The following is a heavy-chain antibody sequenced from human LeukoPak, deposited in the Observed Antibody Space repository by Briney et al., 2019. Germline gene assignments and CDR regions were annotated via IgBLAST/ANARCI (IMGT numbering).Heavy chain of an antibody. CDR3: ARTTVTVGWFDP. CDR1: GYTFTSYY. CDR2: INPSGGST. J-gene: IGHJ5*02. Sequence: ASVKVSRKASGYTFTSYYMHWVRQAPGQGLEWMGIINPSGGSTSYAQKFQGRVTMTRDTSTSTVYMELSSLRSEDTAVYYCARTTVTVGWFDPWGQGTLVTVSS. D-gene: IGHD4-11*01. V-gene: IGHV1-46*01.